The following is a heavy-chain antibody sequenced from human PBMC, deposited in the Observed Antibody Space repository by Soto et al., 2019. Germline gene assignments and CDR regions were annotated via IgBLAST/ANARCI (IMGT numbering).Heavy chain of an antibody. D-gene: IGHD4-17*01. V-gene: IGHV1-2*02. J-gene: IGHJ6*03. CDR3: ATLTTVTISYYYYYMDV. CDR1: GYTFTVYY. CDR2: INPNSGVT. Sequence: ASVKVSCKSSGYTFTVYYMHWVRQAPGQGLEWMGWINPNSGVTNYAQKFQGRVTMTADKSTSTAYMELSSLRSEDTAVYYCATLTTVTISYYYYYMDVWGKGTTVTVSS.